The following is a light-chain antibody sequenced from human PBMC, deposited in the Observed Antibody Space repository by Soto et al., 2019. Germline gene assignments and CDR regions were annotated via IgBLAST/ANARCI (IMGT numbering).Light chain of an antibody. CDR3: CSYTDGSSLL. CDR2: EGN. CDR1: RNDIGTYNL. V-gene: IGLV2-23*01. Sequence: QSVLTQPASVSDSPGQSISISCGGGRNDIGTYNLVSWYQQHPGKAPKLIIYEGNKRPSGVSNRFSGSRSGNTASLTISGLQAEDEADYYCCSYTDGSSLLFGGGTQLTVL. J-gene: IGLJ7*01.